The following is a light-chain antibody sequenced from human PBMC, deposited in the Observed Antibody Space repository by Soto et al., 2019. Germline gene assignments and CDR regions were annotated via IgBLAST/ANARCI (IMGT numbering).Light chain of an antibody. CDR1: LDIDKY. Sequence: DIQMTQSPSSLSASVGDTVTITCRASLDIDKYLAWFQLKPGKAPKSLIYAASYLQSGVPSRFSGSGSGTDFTLTIHNLQPDDFATYYCQQYDSYPLTFGGGTKVEVK. J-gene: IGKJ4*01. CDR3: QQYDSYPLT. CDR2: AAS. V-gene: IGKV1-16*01.